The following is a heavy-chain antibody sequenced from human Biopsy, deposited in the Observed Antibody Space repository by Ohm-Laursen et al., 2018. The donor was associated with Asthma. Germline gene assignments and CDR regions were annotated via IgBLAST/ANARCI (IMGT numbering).Heavy chain of an antibody. Sequence: SLRLSCTASGFTFSSYGMHWVRQAPGKGLEWVAVMSFDGRQTYYADSVKGRFTISRDNSKNTLYLQMNSLRAEDTAVYYCVRDGTDDAFDIWGQGTVVSVSS. D-gene: IGHD1-1*01. CDR3: VRDGTDDAFDI. J-gene: IGHJ3*02. CDR1: GFTFSSYG. V-gene: IGHV3-30*03. CDR2: MSFDGRQT.